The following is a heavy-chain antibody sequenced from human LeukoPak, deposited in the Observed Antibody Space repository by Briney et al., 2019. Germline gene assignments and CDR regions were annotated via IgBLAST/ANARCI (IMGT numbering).Heavy chain of an antibody. CDR1: GDSVSSDTGGYY. V-gene: IGHV4-31*03. CDR3: ARDRGDYSGDPGYFDY. J-gene: IGHJ4*02. Sequence: SETLSLTCSVSGDSVSSDTGGYYWTCIRQRPGKGLEWIGNIHSSGSTSYNPSLRSRLSISRDRSKNQFSLRLTSVTVADTAFYYCARDRGDYSGDPGYFDYWGQGPLVSVSS. CDR2: IHSSGST. D-gene: IGHD4-4*01.